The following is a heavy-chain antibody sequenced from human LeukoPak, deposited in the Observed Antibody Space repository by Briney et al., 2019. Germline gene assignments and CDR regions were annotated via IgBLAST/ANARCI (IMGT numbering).Heavy chain of an antibody. CDR3: ARDGYCSSTSCYFAP. Sequence: SETLSLTCTVSGGSISSSSYYWGWIRQPPGKGLEWIGSIYYSGSTYYDPSLKSRVTISVDTSKNQFSLKLSSVTAADTAVYYCARDGYCSSTSCYFAPWGQGTLVTVSS. J-gene: IGHJ5*02. CDR2: IYYSGST. D-gene: IGHD2-2*03. V-gene: IGHV4-39*07. CDR1: GGSISSSSYY.